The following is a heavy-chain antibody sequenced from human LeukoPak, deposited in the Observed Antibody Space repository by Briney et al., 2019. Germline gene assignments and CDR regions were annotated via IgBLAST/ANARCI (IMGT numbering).Heavy chain of an antibody. CDR1: GGSFSGYY. CDR3: ARDSGYCSSTSCYSWFDP. V-gene: IGHV4-34*01. Sequence: SETLSLTCAVYGGSFSGYYWSWIRQPPGKGLEWIGEINHSGSTNYNPSLKSRVTISVDRSKNQFSLKLSSVTAADTAVYYCARDSGYCSSTSCYSWFDPWGQGTLVTVSS. D-gene: IGHD2-2*02. J-gene: IGHJ5*02. CDR2: INHSGST.